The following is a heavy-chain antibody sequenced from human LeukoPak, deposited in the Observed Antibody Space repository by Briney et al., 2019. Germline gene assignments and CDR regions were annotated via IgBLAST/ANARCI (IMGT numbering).Heavy chain of an antibody. Sequence: GGSLRLSCAASGFTFSSYWMSWVRQAPGKGLEWVANIKVDGSESYYADSVMGRFMISRDNAKNSLYLQMNSLRVDDTAVYYCARAEAAAGTPYYDYWGQGTLVTVSS. D-gene: IGHD6-13*01. V-gene: IGHV3-7*01. CDR1: GFTFSSYW. CDR2: IKVDGSES. CDR3: ARAEAAAGTPYYDY. J-gene: IGHJ4*02.